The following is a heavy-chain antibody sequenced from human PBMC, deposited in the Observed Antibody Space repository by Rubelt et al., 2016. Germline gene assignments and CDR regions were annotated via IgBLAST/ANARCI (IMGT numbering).Heavy chain of an antibody. Sequence: QLQLQESGPGLVKASETLSLTCTVSGDSISATTYYWGWIRQPPGKGLEWIGNIYYSGSTYYNPSLKSRVTISIDTSKNQFALRLNSVTATDTAVYYWARRLYTNAAWFDPWGQGTLVTVSS. CDR2: IYYSGST. CDR1: GDSISATTYY. D-gene: IGHD3-16*01. J-gene: IGHJ5*02. V-gene: IGHV4-39*01. CDR3: ARRLYTNAAWFDP.